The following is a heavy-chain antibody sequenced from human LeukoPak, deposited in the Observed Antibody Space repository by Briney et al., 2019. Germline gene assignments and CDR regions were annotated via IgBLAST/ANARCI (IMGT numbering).Heavy chain of an antibody. CDR1: GYTFTGYC. J-gene: IGHJ5*02. D-gene: IGHD3-10*01. CDR2: INPNSGGT. Sequence: ASVKVSCKASGYTFTGYCMHWVRQAPGQGLEWMGWINPNSGGTNYAQKFQGRVTMTRDTSISTAYMELSRLRSDDTAVYYCARDAWGSGSFPHWGFDPWGQGTLVTVSS. V-gene: IGHV1-2*02. CDR3: ARDAWGSGSFPHWGFDP.